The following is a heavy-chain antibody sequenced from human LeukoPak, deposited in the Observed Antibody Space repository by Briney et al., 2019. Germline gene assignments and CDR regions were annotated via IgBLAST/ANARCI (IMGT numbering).Heavy chain of an antibody. D-gene: IGHD3-22*01. CDR3: AKGDSYYYDSSGYVFDY. CDR1: GFTFSSYS. CDR2: ISSSSSYI. V-gene: IGHV3-21*04. J-gene: IGHJ4*02. Sequence: GGSLRLSCAASGFTFSSYSMNWVRQAPGKGLEWVSSISSSSSYIYYADSVKGRFTISRDNSKNTLYLQMNSLRAEDTAVYYCAKGDSYYYDSSGYVFDYWGQGTLVTVSS.